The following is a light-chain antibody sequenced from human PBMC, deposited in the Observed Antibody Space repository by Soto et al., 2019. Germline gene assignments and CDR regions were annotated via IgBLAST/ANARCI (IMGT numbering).Light chain of an antibody. Sequence: QSALTQPASVSGSPGQSITISCTGTSYDIGGYNYVSWYQQHPGKAPKLLIFAVTNRPPWISDRFSGSRSGNTASLTISGLQAEDEADYYCSAYTGSSAPVIFGRGTKVTVL. CDR1: SYDIGGYNY. CDR3: SAYTGSSAPVI. V-gene: IGLV2-14*03. J-gene: IGLJ2*01. CDR2: AVT.